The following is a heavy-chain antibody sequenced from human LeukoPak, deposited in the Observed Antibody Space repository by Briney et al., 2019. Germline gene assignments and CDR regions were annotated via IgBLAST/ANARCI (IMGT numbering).Heavy chain of an antibody. Sequence: SGPTLVNPTQTLTLTCTFSGFSLSTSGVGVGWIRQPPGKALEWLALIYWDDDKRYSPSLKSRLTITKDTSKNQVVLTMTNMDPVDTATYYCAHPRNYDFWSGYWPDAFDIWGQGTMVTVSS. D-gene: IGHD3-3*01. J-gene: IGHJ3*02. CDR1: GFSLSTSGVG. CDR2: IYWDDDK. CDR3: AHPRNYDFWSGYWPDAFDI. V-gene: IGHV2-5*02.